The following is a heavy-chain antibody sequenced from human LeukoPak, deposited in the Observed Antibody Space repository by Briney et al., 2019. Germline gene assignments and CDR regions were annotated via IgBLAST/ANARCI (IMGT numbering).Heavy chain of an antibody. CDR2: INAGNGRT. Sequence: ASVRVSSTASGYSFTDYAVQWVRQAPGQRLEWMGWINAGNGRTEYSQNFQGRATITRDRSANTAYMELSSLRSEDASIYYCARGRWTATETTYYLDYWGQGTLVTVSS. J-gene: IGHJ4*02. CDR1: GYSFTDYA. D-gene: IGHD4-17*01. V-gene: IGHV1-3*01. CDR3: ARGRWTATETTYYLDY.